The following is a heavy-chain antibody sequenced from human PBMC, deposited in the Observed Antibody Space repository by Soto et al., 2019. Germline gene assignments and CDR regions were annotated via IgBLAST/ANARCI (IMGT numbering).Heavy chain of an antibody. V-gene: IGHV3-23*01. Sequence: EVQLLESGGGLVQPGGSLRLSCAASGFTFSSYAMRWVRQAPVKVLEWVSAISGSGGSTYYADSVKGRFTTSRDNSKNTLYLQMNSLRAEDTAVYYCARRGSGSYYDYWGQGTLVTVSS. CDR3: ARRGSGSYYDY. CDR2: ISGSGGST. D-gene: IGHD1-26*01. J-gene: IGHJ4*02. CDR1: GFTFSSYA.